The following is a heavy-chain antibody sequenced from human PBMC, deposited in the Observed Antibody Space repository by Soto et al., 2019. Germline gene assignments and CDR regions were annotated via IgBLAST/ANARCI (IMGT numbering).Heavy chain of an antibody. CDR2: INPSGGST. D-gene: IGHD2-15*01. CDR1: GYTFTSYY. V-gene: IGHV1-46*01. CDR3: ARAPGYCSGGSCYYYYGMDV. Sequence: ASVKVSCKASGYTFTSYYMHWVRQAPGQGLEWMGIINPSGGSTSYAQKFQGRVTMTRDTSTSTVYMELSSLRSEDTAVYYCARAPGYCSGGSCYYYYGMDVWGQGTTVTVSS. J-gene: IGHJ6*02.